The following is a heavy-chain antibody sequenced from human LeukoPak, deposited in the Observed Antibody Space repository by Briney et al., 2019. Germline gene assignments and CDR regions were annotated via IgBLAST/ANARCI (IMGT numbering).Heavy chain of an antibody. CDR3: AKGGWFGEYTPGHDAFDI. D-gene: IGHD3-10*01. CDR2: LRYDGSNK. J-gene: IGHJ3*02. CDR1: GFTFSEYG. V-gene: IGHV3-30*02. Sequence: GGSLRLSCAASGFTFSEYGMHWVRQAPGKGLEWLAFLRYDGSNKSYADSVKGRFTISRDNAKNSLYLQMNSLRAEDTALYYCAKGGWFGEYTPGHDAFDIWGQGTMVTVSS.